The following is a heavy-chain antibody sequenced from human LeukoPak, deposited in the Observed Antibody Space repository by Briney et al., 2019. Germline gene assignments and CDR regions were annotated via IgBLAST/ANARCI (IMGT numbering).Heavy chain of an antibody. D-gene: IGHD3-22*01. V-gene: IGHV4-38-2*02. CDR1: GYSISSGYY. Sequence: SETLSLTCTVSGYSISSGYYWSWIRQPPGKGLEWIATIHHSGVTYYNPSLKSRVTMSVDTSKNQFSLRLGSVTAASTAVYYCARYTANTAGYSFNFWGQGALVTVSS. J-gene: IGHJ4*02. CDR3: ARYTANTAGYSFNF. CDR2: IHHSGVT.